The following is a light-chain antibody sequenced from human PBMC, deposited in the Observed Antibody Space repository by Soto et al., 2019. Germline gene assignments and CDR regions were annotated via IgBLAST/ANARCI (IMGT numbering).Light chain of an antibody. CDR3: QQYGSSPLT. J-gene: IGKJ4*01. CDR2: GAS. V-gene: IGKV3-20*01. CDR1: QSVSSSY. Sequence: EIVLTQSPGTLSLSPGERATLSFSASQSVSSSYLAGYQKKPGQAPRLLIYGASSRATGIPDRFSGSGSGTDSTITISRLEPEDFAVYYGQQYGSSPLTFGGGTKVEIK.